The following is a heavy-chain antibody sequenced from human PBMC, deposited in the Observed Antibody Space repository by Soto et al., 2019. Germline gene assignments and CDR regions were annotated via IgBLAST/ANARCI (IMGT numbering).Heavy chain of an antibody. J-gene: IGHJ2*01. CDR3: AKRTVGWYFDL. Sequence: EVRLLESGGGLVQPGGSLRLSCASSGFTFSSYAMSWVRQAPGKGLEWVSAIRGSGDSTYYADSVKGRFTISRDNSKNTQYLQMNSLRAEDTAVYYCAKRTVGWYFDLWGRGTLVTVSS. D-gene: IGHD4-17*01. CDR1: GFTFSSYA. CDR2: IRGSGDST. V-gene: IGHV3-23*01.